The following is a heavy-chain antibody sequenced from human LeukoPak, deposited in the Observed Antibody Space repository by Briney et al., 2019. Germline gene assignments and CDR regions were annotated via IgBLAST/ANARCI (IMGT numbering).Heavy chain of an antibody. D-gene: IGHD6-19*01. CDR1: GGSFSGYY. CDR2: INHSGST. J-gene: IGHJ5*02. Sequence: PSETLSLTCAVYGGSFSGYYWSWIRQPPGKGLEWIGEINHSGSTNYNPSLKSRVTISVDTSKNQFSLKLSSVTAADTAVYYCARGVGGWYLYWFDPWGQGTLVTVSS. CDR3: ARGVGGWYLYWFDP. V-gene: IGHV4-34*01.